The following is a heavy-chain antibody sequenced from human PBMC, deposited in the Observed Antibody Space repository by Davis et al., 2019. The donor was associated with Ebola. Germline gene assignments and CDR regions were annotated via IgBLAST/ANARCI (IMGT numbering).Heavy chain of an antibody. J-gene: IGHJ6*02. CDR3: ARGTNYGLDV. Sequence: ASVKVSCKASGYSFPGYNLHWVRQAPGQGLEWMGRVISNSGGTNYAQKFQGRVTMTRDTSISTAYMELSRLTSDDTVVYYCARGTNYGLDVWGQGTTVTVSS. CDR2: VISNSGGT. CDR1: GYSFPGYN. V-gene: IGHV1-2*05.